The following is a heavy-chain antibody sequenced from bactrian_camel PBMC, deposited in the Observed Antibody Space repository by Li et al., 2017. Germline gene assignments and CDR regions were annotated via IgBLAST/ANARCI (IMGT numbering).Heavy chain of an antibody. CDR3: AARSVGWCPLFEHWLANR. Sequence: VQLVESGGGVVLPGGSLRLSCVGSGFTFGAWAMSWVRQAPGGGLEWLSAIHTGAGVIHTADSVKGRFIISRDNAKNTLYLQLNSLKPEDTAMYYCAARSVGWCPLFEHWLANRWGQGTQVTVS. V-gene: IGHV3S31*01. CDR1: GFTFGAWA. CDR2: IHTGAGVI. J-gene: IGHJ4*01. D-gene: IGHD1*01.